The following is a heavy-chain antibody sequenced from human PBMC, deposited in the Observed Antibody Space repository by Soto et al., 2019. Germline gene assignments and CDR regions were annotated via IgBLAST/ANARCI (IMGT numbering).Heavy chain of an antibody. CDR1: GFAFSDYP. CDR3: VNLEWLEFGGDY. V-gene: IGHV3-23*01. J-gene: IGHJ4*02. CDR2: ISASGEKP. D-gene: IGHD6-19*01. Sequence: EVHLLESGGGVVQPGKSLKISCATSGFAFSDYPMTWVRQPPGQGLEWVSGISASGEKPYYADSVKGRFTISRDNSKNTLSLQMNSLRVEDTGIYYCVNLEWLEFGGDYWGQGTLVTVSS.